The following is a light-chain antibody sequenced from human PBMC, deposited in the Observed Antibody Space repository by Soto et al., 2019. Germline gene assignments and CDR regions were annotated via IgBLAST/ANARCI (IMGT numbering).Light chain of an antibody. J-gene: IGKJ1*01. Sequence: EIELTQSPGTLSLSPGERATLSCRSSQSVSSSYLAWYQHKPGQAPRLLIYDVSSRATGIPDRFSGSGSGTDFPLTISRLEPEDFAVYYCQQYGSSPTFGQGTKVEIK. CDR1: QSVSSSY. V-gene: IGKV3-20*01. CDR2: DVS. CDR3: QQYGSSPT.